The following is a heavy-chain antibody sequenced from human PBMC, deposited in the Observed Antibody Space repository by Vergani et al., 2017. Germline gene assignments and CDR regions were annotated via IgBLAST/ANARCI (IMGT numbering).Heavy chain of an antibody. CDR3: VRGLESGIVGATRARRSAFDI. CDR2: INHSGST. Sequence: QVQLQQWGAGLLKPSETLSLTCAVYGGSFSGYYWSWIRQPPGKGLEWIGEINHSGSTNYNPSLKSRVTISVDTSKNQFSLKLSSVTAADTAVYYCVRGLESGIVGATRARRSAFDIWGQGTMVTVSS. CDR1: GGSFSGYY. V-gene: IGHV4-34*01. D-gene: IGHD1-26*01. J-gene: IGHJ3*02.